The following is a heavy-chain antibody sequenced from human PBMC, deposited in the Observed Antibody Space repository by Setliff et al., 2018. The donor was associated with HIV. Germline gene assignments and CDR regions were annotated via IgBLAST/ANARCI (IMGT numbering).Heavy chain of an antibody. Sequence: SETLSLTCTVSDSGTYYWSWIRQPAGKGLEWIGRVSSRGDTNYNPSLKSRVTMSVDTSKNQFSLKLSSVTAADTAMYYCTRGRLYSGPHFWGQGTLVTVS. CDR1: DSGTYY. V-gene: IGHV4-4*07. CDR3: TRGRLYSGPHF. CDR2: VSSRGDT. J-gene: IGHJ4*02. D-gene: IGHD5-12*01.